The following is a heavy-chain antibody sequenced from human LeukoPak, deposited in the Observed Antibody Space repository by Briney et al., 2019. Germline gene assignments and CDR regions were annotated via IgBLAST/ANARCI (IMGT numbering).Heavy chain of an antibody. Sequence: GGSLRLSCAASGFTFSSYSMNWVRQAPGKGLEWVSYISSSSSTIYYADSVKGRFTISRDNAKNSLYLQMNSLRAEDTAVYYCARDLRWFGEFIDYWGQGTLVTVSS. CDR1: GFTFSSYS. D-gene: IGHD3-10*01. CDR3: ARDLRWFGEFIDY. J-gene: IGHJ4*02. V-gene: IGHV3-48*01. CDR2: ISSSSSTI.